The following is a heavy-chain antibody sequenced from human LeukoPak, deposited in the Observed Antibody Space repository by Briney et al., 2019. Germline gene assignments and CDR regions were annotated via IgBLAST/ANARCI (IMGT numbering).Heavy chain of an antibody. Sequence: GGSLRLSCVASGLTVSSYSMNRVRQAPGKGLEWVSYISSSSSTIYYADSVKGRFTISRDNAKNTLFLQMNSLRAEDTAVYYCARRGTGHGMDVWGQGTTVIVSS. CDR2: ISSSSSTI. J-gene: IGHJ6*02. V-gene: IGHV3-48*01. D-gene: IGHD1-1*01. CDR3: ARRGTGHGMDV. CDR1: GLTVSSYS.